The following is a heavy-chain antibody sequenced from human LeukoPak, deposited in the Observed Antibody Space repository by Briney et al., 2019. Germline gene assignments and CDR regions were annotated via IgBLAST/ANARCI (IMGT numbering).Heavy chain of an antibody. V-gene: IGHV3-48*04. D-gene: IGHD1-20*01. CDR2: ISSSGNII. CDR3: ARRRYNWNAIDY. J-gene: IGHJ4*02. CDR1: GFTFSSYA. Sequence: GGSLRPSCAASGFTFSSYAMRWVRQAPGKGLEWVSYISSSGNIIYYADSVKGRFTISRDNAKNSLYLQMNSLRAEDTAVYYCARRRYNWNAIDYWGQGTLVTVSS.